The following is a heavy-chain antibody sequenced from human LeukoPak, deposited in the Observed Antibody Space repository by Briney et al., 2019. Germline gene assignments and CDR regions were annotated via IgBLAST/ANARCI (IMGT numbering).Heavy chain of an antibody. CDR3: ARAVDYRNYFDY. CDR2: IYHSGTT. Sequence: PSQTLSLTCTVSGDSMTRGGYYWSWVRQHPGKGLEWIGFIYHSGTTFYNPSLEGRAAISVGTSQNQFSLKLTSVTAADTAVYYCARAVDYRNYFDYWGQGTLVTVSS. V-gene: IGHV4-31*03. CDR1: GDSMTRGGYY. J-gene: IGHJ4*02. D-gene: IGHD4-11*01.